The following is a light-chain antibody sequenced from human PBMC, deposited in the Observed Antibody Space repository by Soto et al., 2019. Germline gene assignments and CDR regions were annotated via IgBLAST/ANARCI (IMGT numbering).Light chain of an antibody. Sequence: EIVMTQSPATLSVSPGERATLSCRASQSVSSNLAWYQHQPGQAPRVLIYGASTRATGFPARFSGSGSGTEFTLTISSLQSEDFAGYYCQQYNKWPLTFGGGTKVEIK. J-gene: IGKJ4*01. CDR3: QQYNKWPLT. CDR1: QSVSSN. CDR2: GAS. V-gene: IGKV3-15*01.